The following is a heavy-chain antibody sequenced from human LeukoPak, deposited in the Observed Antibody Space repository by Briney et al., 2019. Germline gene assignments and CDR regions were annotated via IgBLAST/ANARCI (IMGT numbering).Heavy chain of an antibody. J-gene: IGHJ4*02. CDR3: ARDPPYCGGDCYLDY. D-gene: IGHD2-21*02. V-gene: IGHV1-8*01. Sequence: ASVKVSCKASGYTFTSYDINWVRQATGQGLEWMGWMNPNSGNTGYAQKFLGRVTMTRNTSISTAYMELRSLRSDDTAVYYCARDPPYCGGDCYLDYWGQGTLVTVSS. CDR1: GYTFTSYD. CDR2: MNPNSGNT.